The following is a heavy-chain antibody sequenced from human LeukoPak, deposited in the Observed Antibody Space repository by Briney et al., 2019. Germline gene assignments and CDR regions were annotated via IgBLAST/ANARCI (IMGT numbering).Heavy chain of an antibody. CDR2: ISAYNGNT. Sequence: ASVKDSCKASGYTFTSYGISWVRQAPGQGLEWMGWISAYNGNTNYAQKLQGRVTMTTDTSTSTAYMELRSLRSDDTAVYYCARGVREDTAMGHGSYYYYMDVWGKGTTVTVSS. J-gene: IGHJ6*03. D-gene: IGHD5-18*01. CDR3: ARGVREDTAMGHGSYYYYMDV. V-gene: IGHV1-18*01. CDR1: GYTFTSYG.